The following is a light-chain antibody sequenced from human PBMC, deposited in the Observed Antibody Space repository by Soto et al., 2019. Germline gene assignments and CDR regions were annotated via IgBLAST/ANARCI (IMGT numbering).Light chain of an antibody. CDR1: QGIRDD. Sequence: AIQITHSRSSLSASVGDRVTITCRSSQGIRDDLAWYQQKPGTAPKLLIFAASTLQSGVPSRFSGSRSGTDFTLTISSLQPEDSATYFCLQGYNFPLTLGGGTKVDIK. V-gene: IGKV1-6*01. CDR2: AAS. J-gene: IGKJ4*01. CDR3: LQGYNFPLT.